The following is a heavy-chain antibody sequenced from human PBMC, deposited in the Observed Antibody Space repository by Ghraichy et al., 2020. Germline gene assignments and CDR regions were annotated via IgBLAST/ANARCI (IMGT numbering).Heavy chain of an antibody. CDR2: ISSSSSYI. J-gene: IGHJ4*02. V-gene: IGHV3-21*01. Sequence: GGSLRLSCAASGFTFSSYSMNWVRQAPGKGLEWVSSISSSSSYIYYADSVKGRFTISRDNAKNSLYLQMNSLRAEDTAVYYCARGDYYGSGSEENDDYWGQGTLVTVSS. CDR3: ARGDYYGSGSEENDDY. CDR1: GFTFSSYS. D-gene: IGHD3-10*01.